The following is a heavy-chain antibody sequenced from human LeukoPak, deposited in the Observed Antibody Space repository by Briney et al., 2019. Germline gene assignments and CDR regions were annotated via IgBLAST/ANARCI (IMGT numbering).Heavy chain of an antibody. CDR3: ASTQSPGVVVPAAIDDY. J-gene: IGHJ4*02. CDR2: ISYDGSNK. D-gene: IGHD2-2*01. Sequence: PGRSLRLSCAASGFTSSSYAMHWVRQAPGKGLEWVAVISYDGSNKYYADSVKGRFTISRDNSKNTLYLQMNSLRAEDTAVYYCASTQSPGVVVPAAIDDYWGQGTLVTVSS. CDR1: GFTSSSYA. V-gene: IGHV3-30-3*01.